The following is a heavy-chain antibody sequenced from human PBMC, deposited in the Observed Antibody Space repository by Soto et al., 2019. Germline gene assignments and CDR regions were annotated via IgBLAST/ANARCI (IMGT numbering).Heavy chain of an antibody. V-gene: IGHV3-7*03. Sequence: GGSLRLSCAASGFTFSSYWMSWVRQAPGKGLEWVANIKQDGSEKYYVDSVKGRFTISRDNAKNSLYLQMNSLRAEDTAVYYCEREAHLTHWGSRSYEDVWGQGTTVTVSS. CDR3: EREAHLTHWGSRSYEDV. D-gene: IGHD3-16*01. CDR1: GFTFSSYW. CDR2: IKQDGSEK. J-gene: IGHJ6*01.